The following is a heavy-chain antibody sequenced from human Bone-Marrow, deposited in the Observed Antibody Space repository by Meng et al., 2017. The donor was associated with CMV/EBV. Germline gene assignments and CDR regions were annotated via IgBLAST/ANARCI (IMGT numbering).Heavy chain of an antibody. CDR2: IRYDGSNE. J-gene: IGHJ6*02. CDR3: AKDDYGMDV. Sequence: GESLKISCTASGFDFNNFDMHWVRQAPGKGLEWVTSIRYDGSNEYYVDSVKGRFTIPRDNSKNTVYLEMSSLRPDDTSRYYCAKDDYGMDVWGQGTMVTVSS. CDR1: GFDFNNFD. V-gene: IGHV3-30*02.